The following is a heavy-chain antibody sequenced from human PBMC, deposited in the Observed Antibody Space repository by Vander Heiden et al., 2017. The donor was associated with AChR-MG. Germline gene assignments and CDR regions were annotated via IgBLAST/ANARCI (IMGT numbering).Heavy chain of an antibody. CDR2: ISGSGGST. V-gene: IGHV3-23*01. Sequence: EVQLLESGGGLVQPGGSLRLSCAASGFTFSNYAMSWVRQAPGKGLEWVSAISGSGGSTYYADSVKGRFTISRDNSKNTLYLQMNSLRAEDAAVYYCAKREYYDRSHFDYWGQGTLVTVSS. CDR1: GFTFSNYA. D-gene: IGHD3-22*01. J-gene: IGHJ4*02. CDR3: AKREYYDRSHFDY.